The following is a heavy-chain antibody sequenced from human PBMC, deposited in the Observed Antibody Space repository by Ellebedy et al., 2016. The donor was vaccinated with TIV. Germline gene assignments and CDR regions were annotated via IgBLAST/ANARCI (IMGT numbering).Heavy chain of an antibody. V-gene: IGHV4-34*01. D-gene: IGHD2-2*01. Sequence: MPSETLSLTCAVYGGSFSGYYWSWIRQPPGKGLEWIGEINHSGSINYNPSLKSRVTISVDTSKNQFSLKLSSVTAADTAVYYCAKGPGSTSYYWGQGTLVTVSS. CDR2: INHSGSI. CDR1: GGSFSGYY. J-gene: IGHJ4*02. CDR3: AKGPGSTSYY.